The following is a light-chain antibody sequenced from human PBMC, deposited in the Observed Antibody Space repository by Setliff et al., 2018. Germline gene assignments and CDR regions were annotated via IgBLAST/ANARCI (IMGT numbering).Light chain of an antibody. CDR3: QSYGGSLSGYV. Sequence: QSALTQPPSVSGAPGQRVTISCTGSSSDIGAGFSVHWYQQLPGTAPKLLIYGNSNRPSGVPDRFSGSKSGTSASLAITGLQAEDEADHYCQSYGGSLSGYVFGTGTKVTVL. J-gene: IGLJ1*01. CDR1: SSDIGAGFS. V-gene: IGLV1-40*01. CDR2: GNS.